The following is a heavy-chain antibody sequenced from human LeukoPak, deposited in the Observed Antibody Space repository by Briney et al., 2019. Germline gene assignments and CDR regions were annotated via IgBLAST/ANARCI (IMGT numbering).Heavy chain of an antibody. CDR1: GFTFSSYA. D-gene: IGHD2-2*01. CDR3: ARGYQLPEFDP. CDR2: IRGSAGST. Sequence: PGGSLRLSCGASGFTFSSYAMSWVRQAPGKGLEWVSAIRGSAGSTYYADSVKGRFTISRDNAKNSLYLQMNSLRAEDTAVYYCARGYQLPEFDPWGQGTLVTVSS. V-gene: IGHV3-23*01. J-gene: IGHJ5*02.